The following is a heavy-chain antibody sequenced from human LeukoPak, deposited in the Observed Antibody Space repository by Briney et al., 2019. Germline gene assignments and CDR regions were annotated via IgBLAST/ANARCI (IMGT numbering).Heavy chain of an antibody. CDR1: GYTFTCYY. D-gene: IGHD3-16*02. CDR2: INPNSGGT. J-gene: IGHJ4*02. CDR3: ARGDYVWGSYLPTYYFDY. Sequence: GASVKVSCKASGYTFTCYYMHWVRQAPGQGLDWMGWINPNSGGTNYAQKFQGRVTMTRDTSISTAYMELSRLRSDDTAVYYCARGDYVWGSYLPTYYFDYWGQGTLVTVSS. V-gene: IGHV1-2*02.